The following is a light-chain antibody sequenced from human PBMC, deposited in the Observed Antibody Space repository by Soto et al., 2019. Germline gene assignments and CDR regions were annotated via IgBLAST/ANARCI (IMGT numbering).Light chain of an antibody. CDR1: SSDVGGYNY. CDR3: SSHSSSSTLVV. V-gene: IGLV2-14*01. J-gene: IGLJ2*01. Sequence: QSALTQPASMSGSPGQSITISCTGTSSDVGGYNYVSWYRQHPGKAPKLMIYVVNNRPSGVSNRFSGSKSGNTASLTISGLQAEDEADYYCSSHSSSSTLVVFGGGTKLTVL. CDR2: VVN.